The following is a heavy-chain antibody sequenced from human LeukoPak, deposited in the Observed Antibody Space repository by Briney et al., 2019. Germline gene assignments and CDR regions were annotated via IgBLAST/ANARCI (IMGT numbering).Heavy chain of an antibody. D-gene: IGHD6-19*01. CDR1: GFTFSSYW. J-gene: IGHJ4*02. CDR2: IKKDRSEK. Sequence: GGSLTLSCAAPGFTFSSYWMRWVRQAPGKGLEWVANIKKDRSEKYYVDSVKGRFTISRDNAKNSLYLQMNSRRAEDTAVYYCAREGSGWPYFDYWGQGTLVTVSS. V-gene: IGHV3-7*03. CDR3: AREGSGWPYFDY.